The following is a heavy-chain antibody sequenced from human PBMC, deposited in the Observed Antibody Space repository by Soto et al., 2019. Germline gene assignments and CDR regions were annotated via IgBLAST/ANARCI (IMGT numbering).Heavy chain of an antibody. J-gene: IGHJ5*02. CDR3: ARVPPVHRGRGPTCFPP. V-gene: IGHV4-59*01. CDR1: GGSMSRCY. Sequence: RYSGSGGSMSRCYWRWCRQPPGKGLEWIGYIYYSGSTNYNPSLKSRVTISVDTSKNQFSLKLSSVTAADTAVYYCARVPPVHRGRGPTCFPPSAHVTLLTVS. D-gene: IGHD3-16*01. CDR2: IYYSGST.